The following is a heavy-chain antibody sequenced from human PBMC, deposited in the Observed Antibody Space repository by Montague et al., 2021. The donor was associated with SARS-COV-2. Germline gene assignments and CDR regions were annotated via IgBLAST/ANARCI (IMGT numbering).Heavy chain of an antibody. Sequence: SETLSLTRAVYGGSFSGYYWSWIRQPPGKGLEWIGEVNLSGSTNXNPSLKSRVTISVDTSKNQFSLKLSSVTVADTASYYCARGSVELNGNAFEIWGQGTMVTVSS. V-gene: IGHV4-34*01. D-gene: IGHD5-24*01. J-gene: IGHJ3*02. CDR1: GGSFSGYY. CDR2: VNLSGST. CDR3: ARGSVELNGNAFEI.